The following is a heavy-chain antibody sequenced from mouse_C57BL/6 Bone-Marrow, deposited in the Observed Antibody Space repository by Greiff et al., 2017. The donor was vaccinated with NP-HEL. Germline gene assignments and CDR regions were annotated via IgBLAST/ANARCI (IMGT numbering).Heavy chain of an antibody. Sequence: VQLQQSGPVLVKPGASVKMSCKASGYTFTDYYMNWVKQSHGKSLEWIGVINPYNGGTSYNQKFKGKATLTVDKSSSTAYMELNSLTSEDSAVYDCARVYDHPWVAYWGQGTLVTVSA. J-gene: IGHJ3*01. CDR1: GYTFTDYY. CDR2: INPYNGGT. CDR3: ARVYDHPWVAY. V-gene: IGHV1-19*01. D-gene: IGHD2-3*01.